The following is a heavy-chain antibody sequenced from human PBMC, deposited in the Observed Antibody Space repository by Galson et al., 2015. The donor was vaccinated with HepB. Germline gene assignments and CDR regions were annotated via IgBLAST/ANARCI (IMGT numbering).Heavy chain of an antibody. CDR1: GFTFSRPG. V-gene: IGHV3-23*02. J-gene: IGHJ4*02. D-gene: IGHD1-1*01. CDR2: ISLSGSGK. Sequence: SLRLSCAGSGFTFSRPGMTWVRQAPGKGLECVSAISLSGSGKAYVDSVRGRFTIPRDNSKNMLYLQMNDLRAEDTAVYYCAKGTTSIDYWGQGTLVTVSS. CDR3: AKGTTSIDY.